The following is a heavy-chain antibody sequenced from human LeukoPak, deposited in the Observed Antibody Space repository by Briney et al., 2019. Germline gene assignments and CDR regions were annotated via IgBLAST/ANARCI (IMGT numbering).Heavy chain of an antibody. CDR1: GYSISSGYY. CDR2: IYHSGST. Sequence: SETLSLTCTVSGYSISSGYYWGWIRQPPGKGLEWIGSIYHSGSTYYNPSLKSRVTISVDTSKNQFSLKLSSVTAADTAVYYCATTSITMIVVATDAFDIWGQGTMVTVPS. V-gene: IGHV4-38-2*02. D-gene: IGHD3-22*01. CDR3: ATTSITMIVVATDAFDI. J-gene: IGHJ3*02.